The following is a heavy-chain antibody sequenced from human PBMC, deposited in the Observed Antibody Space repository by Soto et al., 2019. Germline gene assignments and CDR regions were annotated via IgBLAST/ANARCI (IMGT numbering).Heavy chain of an antibody. J-gene: IGHJ3*01. CDR1: GDSITNSRW. CDR2: ILHSGET. Sequence: QVQLQESGPGLVKPSGPLSLTCAVSGDSITNSRWWTWVRQPPGKGLEWIGDILHSGETNYNPSLKSRVFISVDKSQNQFSLRVSSVTAADTAVYYCAYSTGWYRHDVWGQGTLVTVSS. V-gene: IGHV4-4*02. CDR3: AYSTGWYRHDV. D-gene: IGHD6-19*01.